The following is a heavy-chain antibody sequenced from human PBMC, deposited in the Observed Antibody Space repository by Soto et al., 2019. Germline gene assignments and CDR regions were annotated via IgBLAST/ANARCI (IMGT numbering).Heavy chain of an antibody. D-gene: IGHD3-10*01. CDR3: ARASMVRGSRIDY. J-gene: IGHJ4*02. V-gene: IGHV3-30*03. Sequence: GGSLRLSCAASGFTFSSYGMHWVRQAPGKGLEWVAVISYDGSNKYYADSVKGRFTISRDNSKNTLYLQMNSLRAEDTAVYYCARASMVRGSRIDYWGQGTLVTVSS. CDR1: GFTFSSYG. CDR2: ISYDGSNK.